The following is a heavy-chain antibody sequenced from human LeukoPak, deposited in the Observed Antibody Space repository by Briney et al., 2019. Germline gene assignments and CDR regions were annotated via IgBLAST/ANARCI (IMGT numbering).Heavy chain of an antibody. J-gene: IGHJ4*02. CDR3: ARVVAGSFQIDY. CDR2: INAGNGNT. Sequence: ASVKVSCKASGYTFTSYAMHWVRQAPGQRLEWMGWINAGNGNTKYSQKFQGRVTITRDTSASTAYMELSSLRSEDTAVYYCARVVAGSFQIDYWGQGTLVTVSS. V-gene: IGHV1-3*01. D-gene: IGHD6-19*01. CDR1: GYTFTSYA.